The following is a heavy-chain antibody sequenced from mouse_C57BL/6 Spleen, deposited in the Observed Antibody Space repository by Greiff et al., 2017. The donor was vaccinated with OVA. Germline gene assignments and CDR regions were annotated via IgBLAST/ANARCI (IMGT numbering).Heavy chain of an antibody. Sequence: QVQLQQSGAELVRPGTSVKLSCKASGYTFTSYWMHWVKQRPGQGLEWIGVIDPSDSYTNYNQKFKGKATLTVDTSSSTAYMQLSSLTSEDSAVYYCARGREFFDYWGQGTTLTVSS. V-gene: IGHV1-59*01. CDR1: GYTFTSYW. CDR3: ARGREFFDY. J-gene: IGHJ2*01. CDR2: IDPSDSYT.